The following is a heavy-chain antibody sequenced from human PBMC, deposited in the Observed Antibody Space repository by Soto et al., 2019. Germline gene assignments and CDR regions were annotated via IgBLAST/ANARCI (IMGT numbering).Heavy chain of an antibody. CDR1: GDSISSVDYY. D-gene: IGHD4-4*01. V-gene: IGHV4-31*03. J-gene: IGHJ4*02. CDR2: IYYGGST. Sequence: QVQLQESGPGLVKPSQTLSLTCTVSGDSISSVDYYWTWIRQHPGKGLEWIGYIYYGGSTYYNPSLKSRVSISVDTSKNQFSLKLSSVTAADTAVYYCARGVYTGYYFDYWGQGTLVTVSS. CDR3: ARGVYTGYYFDY.